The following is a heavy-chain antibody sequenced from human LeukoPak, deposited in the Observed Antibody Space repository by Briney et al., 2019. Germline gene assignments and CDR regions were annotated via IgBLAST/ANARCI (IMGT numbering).Heavy chain of an antibody. CDR1: GVSIRSYY. Sequence: SETLSLTCIASGVSIRSYYWSWLRQPPGKGLEWIGYIYYSGSTNYNPSLKSRVTISVDTSKNQFSLKLSSVTAADTAVYYCARHPQGSPRGYSYANAYPYYFDYWGQGTLVTVSS. CDR2: IYYSGST. J-gene: IGHJ4*02. CDR3: ARHPQGSPRGYSYANAYPYYFDY. V-gene: IGHV4-59*08. D-gene: IGHD5-18*01.